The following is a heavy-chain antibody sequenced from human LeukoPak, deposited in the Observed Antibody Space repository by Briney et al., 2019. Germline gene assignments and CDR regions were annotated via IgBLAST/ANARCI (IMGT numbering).Heavy chain of an antibody. D-gene: IGHD2-2*02. Sequence: GGSLRLSCAASGFTFDDFLMPWVRQAPGKGLEWVSLIGWDAGYTHYADSVKGRFTISRDNRKSSLYLQMNSLGTEDSALYYCARNGPAPINRYFDLWGRGTLVTVSS. CDR3: ARNGPAPINRYFDL. CDR1: GFTFDDFL. V-gene: IGHV3-43*01. J-gene: IGHJ2*01. CDR2: IGWDAGYT.